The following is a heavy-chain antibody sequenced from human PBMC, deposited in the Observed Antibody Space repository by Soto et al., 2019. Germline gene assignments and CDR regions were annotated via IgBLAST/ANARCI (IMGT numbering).Heavy chain of an antibody. V-gene: IGHV4-39*01. CDR1: GDSISSSSSY. CDR2: IYYTGST. CDR3: ARRGFSSGAFDM. Sequence: QLQLQESGPGLVKPSETLSLTCTVSGDSISSSSSYWGWIRQPPGKGREWIANIYYTGSTYYNLSLKSRVTISVDRSKTQFSLKLSSVTAADTAVYYWARRGFSSGAFDMWGQGPMVTVSS. J-gene: IGHJ3*02. D-gene: IGHD6-6*01.